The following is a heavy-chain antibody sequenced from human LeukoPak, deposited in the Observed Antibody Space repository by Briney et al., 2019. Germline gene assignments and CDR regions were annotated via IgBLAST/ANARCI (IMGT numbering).Heavy chain of an antibody. CDR1: GYTFTSYG. CDR2: ISAYNGNT. V-gene: IGHV1-18*01. CDR3: ARVVSGTISNWFDP. J-gene: IGHJ5*02. Sequence: ASVKVSCKASGYTFTSYGISWVRQAPGQGLEGMGWISAYNGNTNYAQKLQGRVTMTTDTSTSTAYMELRSLRSDDTAVYYCARVVSGTISNWFDPWGQGTLVTVSS. D-gene: IGHD3-3*01.